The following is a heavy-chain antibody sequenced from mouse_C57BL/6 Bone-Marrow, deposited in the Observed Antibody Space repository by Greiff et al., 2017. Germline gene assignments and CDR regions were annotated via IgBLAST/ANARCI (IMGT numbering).Heavy chain of an antibody. CDR2: IYPRSGNT. Sequence: QVHVKQSGAELARPGASVKLSCKASGYTFTSSGIRWVKQRTGQGLEWIGEIYPRSGNTYYTQKFKGKATLTADQSSSTAYMELRSLTSADSAVYFCARGQLRLRRAMDYWGQGTSVTVSS. V-gene: IGHV1-81*01. J-gene: IGHJ4*01. CDR1: GYTFTSSG. CDR3: ARGQLRLRRAMDY. D-gene: IGHD3-2*02.